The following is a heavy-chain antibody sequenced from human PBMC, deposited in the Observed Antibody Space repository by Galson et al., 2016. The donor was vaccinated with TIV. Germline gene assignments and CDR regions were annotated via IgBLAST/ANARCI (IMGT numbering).Heavy chain of an antibody. J-gene: IGHJ4*02. CDR1: GFTFSNAW. CDR2: IQSKTEGGSA. Sequence: SLRLSCAASGFTFSNAWMTWVRQPPGKGLEWVGRIQSKTEGGSADYAAPVRGRFIISRNDSENTLFLQMNNLKTEGTAMYYCVTGAVAAGTWGQGTLVAVSS. V-gene: IGHV3-15*01. D-gene: IGHD6-13*01. CDR3: VTGAVAAGT.